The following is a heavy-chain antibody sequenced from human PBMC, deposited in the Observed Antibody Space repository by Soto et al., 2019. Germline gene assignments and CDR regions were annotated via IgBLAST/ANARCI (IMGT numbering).Heavy chain of an antibody. Sequence: PSKALSLTCAFSGEGVATNTAAWNWIRSSPSRGLEWLGRTYYRSNWRHDYAVSVKSRITVNPDTSKNHFSLQLTSVTPDDTAVYYCAMGVAGTGFGLWAPVTAVTV. CDR2: TYYRSNWRH. J-gene: IGHJ5*02. CDR1: GEGVATNTAA. V-gene: IGHV6-1*01. D-gene: IGHD6-19*01. CDR3: AMGVAGTGFGL.